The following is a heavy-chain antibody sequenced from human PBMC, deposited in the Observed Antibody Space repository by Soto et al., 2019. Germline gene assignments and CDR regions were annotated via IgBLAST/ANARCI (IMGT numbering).Heavy chain of an antibody. D-gene: IGHD5-12*01. CDR1: GFTFNNYA. CDR3: ATGTYSGTFRCYFDL. Sequence: QEHLVESGGGVVQSGRSLRLSCEASGFTFNNYAMHWVRQAPGKGLEWVALISDIGSDKYYADSVKGRFTISRDNSKNTLSVQMNSMRPEDTAVYYCATGTYSGTFRCYFDLWGRGTLVTVSS. CDR2: ISDIGSDK. J-gene: IGHJ2*01. V-gene: IGHV3-30*03.